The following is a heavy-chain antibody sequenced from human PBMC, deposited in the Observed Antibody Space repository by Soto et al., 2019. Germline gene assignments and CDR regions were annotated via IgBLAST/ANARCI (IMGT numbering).Heavy chain of an antibody. J-gene: IGHJ3*02. D-gene: IGHD3-10*01. CDR1: GGTFSSYA. CDR2: IIPIFGTA. CDR3: ATQVRGVPIRTPDAFDI. Sequence: VKVSCKASGGTFSSYAISWVRQAPGQGLEWMGGIIPIFGTANYAQKFQGRVTITADESTSTAYMELSSLRSEDTAVYYCATQVRGVPIRTPDAFDIWGQGTMVTVSS. V-gene: IGHV1-69*01.